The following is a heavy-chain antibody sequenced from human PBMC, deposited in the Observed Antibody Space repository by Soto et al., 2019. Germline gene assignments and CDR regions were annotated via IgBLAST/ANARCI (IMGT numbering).Heavy chain of an antibody. CDR1: GASISSGGYY. J-gene: IGHJ6*02. CDR2: IYYSGTT. Sequence: QVQLQESGPGLVKPSQTLSLTCSVSGASISSGGYYWNWIRQHPGKGLEWIGYIYYSGTTNYNPSLKSRVTISVDTSKNQFSLQLSSVTAAVTAVYYCAASCVGCGGFIYYGMDVWGQGTTVTFSS. D-gene: IGHD5-12*01. V-gene: IGHV4-31*03. CDR3: AASCVGCGGFIYYGMDV.